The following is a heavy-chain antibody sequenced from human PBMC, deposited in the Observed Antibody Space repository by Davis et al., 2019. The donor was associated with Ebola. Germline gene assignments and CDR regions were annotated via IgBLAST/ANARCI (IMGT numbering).Heavy chain of an antibody. V-gene: IGHV1-69*06. CDR1: GGTFSSYA. D-gene: IGHD1-7*01. CDR3: AREKTGTQFYGMDV. Sequence: SVKVSCKASGGTFSSYAISWVRQAPGQGLEWMGGIIPIFVTANYAQKFQGRVTITADKSTSTAYMELSSLRSEDTAVYYCAREKTGTQFYGMDVWGQGTTVTVSS. J-gene: IGHJ6*02. CDR2: IIPIFVTA.